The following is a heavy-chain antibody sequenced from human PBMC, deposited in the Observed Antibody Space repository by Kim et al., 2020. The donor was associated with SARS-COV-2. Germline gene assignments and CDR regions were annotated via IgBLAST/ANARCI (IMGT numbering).Heavy chain of an antibody. CDR2: INSDGSST. V-gene: IGHV3-74*01. CDR1: GFTFSSYG. J-gene: IGHJ4*02. Sequence: GGSLRLSCAASGFTFSSYGMHWVRQAPGKGLVWVSRINSDGSSTSYADSVKGRFTISRDNAKNTLYLQMNSLRAEDTAVYYCARTPLESSGCFDYWGQGTLVTVSS. CDR3: ARTPLESSGCFDY. D-gene: IGHD6-19*01.